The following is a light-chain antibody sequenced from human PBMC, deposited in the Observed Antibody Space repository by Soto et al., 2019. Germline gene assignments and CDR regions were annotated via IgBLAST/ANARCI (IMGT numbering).Light chain of an antibody. CDR2: GAF. J-gene: IGKJ1*01. CDR1: QSVSGSY. V-gene: IGKV3-20*01. CDR3: QLYGTSPPPWT. Sequence: EIVLTQSPGTLSLSPGERATLSCRASQSVSGSYLAWYQQKVGQAPRLLIYGAFSRATGIPDRFSGSGTGTDLTFTISRLEREDSAVYFCQLYGTSPPPWTFGQGTKVEIK.